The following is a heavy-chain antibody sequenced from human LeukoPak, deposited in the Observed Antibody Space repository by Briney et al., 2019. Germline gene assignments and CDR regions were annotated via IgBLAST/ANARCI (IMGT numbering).Heavy chain of an antibody. V-gene: IGHV3-7*01. Sequence: GGSLRLSCAASEFTLSNYWMNWVRQAPGKGLEWVANIKPDGSDKYYLDSVKDRFTISRDNVRNSLYLQMNSLRAEDTAVYYCARGLSTHGWTLDYWGQGTLVTVSS. J-gene: IGHJ4*02. CDR3: ARGLSTHGWTLDY. D-gene: IGHD6-19*01. CDR2: IKPDGSDK. CDR1: EFTLSNYW.